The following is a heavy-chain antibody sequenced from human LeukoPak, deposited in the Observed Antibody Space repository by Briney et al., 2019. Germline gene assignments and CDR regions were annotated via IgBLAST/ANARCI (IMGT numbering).Heavy chain of an antibody. D-gene: IGHD4-17*01. CDR2: INHSGST. V-gene: IGHV4-34*01. J-gene: IGHJ2*01. CDR3: ARGEEFGSGDYGVRWYFDL. CDR1: GGSFSGYY. Sequence: PETLSLTCAVYGGSFSGYYWSWIRQPPGKGLEWIGEINHSGSTNYNPSLKSRVTISVDTSKNQFSLKLSSVTAADTAVYYCARGEEFGSGDYGVRWYFDLWGRGTLVTVSS.